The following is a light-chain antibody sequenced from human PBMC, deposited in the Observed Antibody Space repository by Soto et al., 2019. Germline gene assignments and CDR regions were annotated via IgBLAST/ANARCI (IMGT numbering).Light chain of an antibody. Sequence: DIVMTQSPDSLAISLGGRATINCKSSQSLFDRSKNKNRLGWYQQRPGQAPKVLIYWGSTRESGVPDRFSGSGSGTDFTLTISNLQAEDVAVDYCQQYSGSWTFGQGTKVEIK. CDR1: QSLFDRSKNKNR. CDR3: QQYSGSWT. V-gene: IGKV4-1*01. CDR2: WGS. J-gene: IGKJ1*01.